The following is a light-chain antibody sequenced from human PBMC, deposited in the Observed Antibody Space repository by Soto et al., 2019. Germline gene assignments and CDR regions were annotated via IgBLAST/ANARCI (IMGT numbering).Light chain of an antibody. CDR3: QQYNSYSWT. Sequence: DILMTQSPSTLSASVGDRVTITCRASQSISSWLAWYQQKPGKAPKLLIYDASSLESGVPSRFSGSGSGTEFTLTISSLQPDDFATYYCQQYNSYSWTFGQGTKVHI. J-gene: IGKJ1*01. V-gene: IGKV1-5*01. CDR2: DAS. CDR1: QSISSW.